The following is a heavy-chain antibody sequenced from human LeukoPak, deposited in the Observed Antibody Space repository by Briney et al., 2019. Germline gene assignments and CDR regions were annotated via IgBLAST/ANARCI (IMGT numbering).Heavy chain of an antibody. D-gene: IGHD4-11*01. CDR3: ARSPPTVAFDY. V-gene: IGHV4-59*01. J-gene: IGHJ4*02. CDR1: GGSFSGYY. CDR2: IYYSGST. Sequence: SETLSLTCAVYGGSFSGYYWSWIRQPPGKGLEWIGYIYYSGSTNYNPSLKSRVTISVDTSKNQFSLKLSSVTAADTAVYYCARSPPTVAFDYWGQGTLVTVSS.